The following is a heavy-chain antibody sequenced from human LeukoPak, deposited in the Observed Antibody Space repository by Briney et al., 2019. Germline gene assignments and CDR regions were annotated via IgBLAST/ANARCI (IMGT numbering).Heavy chain of an antibody. CDR1: GYRFTSYW. CDR3: ARDYYDSSGYLLDAFDI. Sequence: GESLQISCKGSGYRFTSYWIGWVRQMPGKGLEWMGVIYPGDSDTRYSPSFQGQVTISADKSISTAYLQWGSLKASDTAMYYCARDYYDSSGYLLDAFDIWGQGTLVTVSS. V-gene: IGHV5-51*01. J-gene: IGHJ3*02. D-gene: IGHD3-22*01. CDR2: IYPGDSDT.